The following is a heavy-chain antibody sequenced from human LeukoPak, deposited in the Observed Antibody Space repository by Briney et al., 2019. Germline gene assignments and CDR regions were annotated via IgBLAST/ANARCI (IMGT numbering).Heavy chain of an antibody. CDR3: ARDQKAGSRDDAFDI. CDR2: ISSSGSTI. V-gene: IGHV3-11*04. J-gene: IGHJ3*02. Sequence: GGSLRLSCAASGFTFSDYYMSWIRQAPGKGLEWVSYISSSGSTIYYADSVKGRFTISRDNAKNSLYLQMNSLRAEDTAVYYCARDQKAGSRDDAFDIWGQGTMVTVSS. CDR1: GFTFSDYY. D-gene: IGHD6-19*01.